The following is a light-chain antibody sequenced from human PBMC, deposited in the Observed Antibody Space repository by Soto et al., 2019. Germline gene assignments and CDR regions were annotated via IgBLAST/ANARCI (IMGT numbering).Light chain of an antibody. J-gene: IGKJ4*01. V-gene: IGKV3-15*01. CDR3: QQGHNWPLT. Sequence: EIVMTQSPATLSLSPGERAALSCRASQGISSELAWYQQKPGQPPRLLIYGASTMATGVPARFTGSGSGTDFTLTISGLQSEDFAVYYCQQGHNWPLTFGQGTRVEI. CDR1: QGISSE. CDR2: GAS.